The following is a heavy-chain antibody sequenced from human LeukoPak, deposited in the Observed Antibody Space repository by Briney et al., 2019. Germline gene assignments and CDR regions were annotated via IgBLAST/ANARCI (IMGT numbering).Heavy chain of an antibody. V-gene: IGHV3-23*01. Sequence: GGTLRLSCAASGFTFSSYDMTWVRQAPGKGLEWVSDISGSGGSTNYADSVKGRFTISRDNSKNTLYLKMNSLTVEDTAVYYCAKELVGATSPFDYWGQGTLVTVSS. CDR3: AKELVGATSPFDY. J-gene: IGHJ4*02. CDR2: ISGSGGST. CDR1: GFTFSSYD. D-gene: IGHD1-26*01.